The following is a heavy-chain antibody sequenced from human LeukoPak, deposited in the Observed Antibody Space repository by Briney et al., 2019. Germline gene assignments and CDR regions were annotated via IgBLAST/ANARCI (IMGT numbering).Heavy chain of an antibody. J-gene: IGHJ4*02. D-gene: IGHD3-16*01. CDR2: INSDGSST. Sequence: GGSLRLSCAASGFTFSSYWMHWVRHAPGKGLVWVSRINSDGSSTSYADSVKGRFTISRDNAKNTLYLQMNSLRAEDTAVYYCAKDGGNGFTYADYWGQGTQVTVSS. CDR1: GFTFSSYW. V-gene: IGHV3-74*01. CDR3: AKDGGNGFTYADY.